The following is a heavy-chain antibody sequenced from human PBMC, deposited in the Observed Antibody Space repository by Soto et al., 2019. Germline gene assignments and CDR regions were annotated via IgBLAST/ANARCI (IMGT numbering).Heavy chain of an antibody. Sequence: PGGSLRLSCAASGFTFSDYYIHWIRRAPGKGLEWISYISGNGEIIQYADSVEGRFTISRDNSKNTVYLQMNSLRLEDTAVYYCARGPSYSDSYFDHWGQGTLVTVSS. CDR2: ISGNGEII. CDR3: ARGPSYSDSYFDH. V-gene: IGHV3-11*04. D-gene: IGHD4-17*01. CDR1: GFTFSDYY. J-gene: IGHJ4*02.